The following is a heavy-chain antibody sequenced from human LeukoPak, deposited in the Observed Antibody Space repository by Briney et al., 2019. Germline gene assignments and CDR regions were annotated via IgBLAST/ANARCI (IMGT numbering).Heavy chain of an antibody. CDR1: GFTFSSYT. CDR3: AKTPKTGSFDY. D-gene: IGHD7-27*01. CDR2: ISGSGGYT. V-gene: IGHV3-23*01. Sequence: PGGSLRLSCAASGFTFSSYTMKWVRQAPGKGLEWVSEISGSGGYTYFADSVTGRFTISRDNSKNTLYLQMNSLRAEDTAVYYCAKTPKTGSFDYWGQGTLVTVSS. J-gene: IGHJ4*02.